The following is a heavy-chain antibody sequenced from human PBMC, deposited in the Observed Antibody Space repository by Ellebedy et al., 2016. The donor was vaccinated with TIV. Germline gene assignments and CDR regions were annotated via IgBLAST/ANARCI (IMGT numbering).Heavy chain of an antibody. J-gene: IGHJ3*02. CDR3: ARLKGDYEARGFVI. Sequence: SETLSLXCTVSGGSISSGTSYWGWIRQSPGQGLEWIGSMHYSGSTYYNPSLKSRVTFSVDTSRNELSLKLSSVTAADTAVYFCARLKGDYEARGFVIWGQGTVSIVSS. V-gene: IGHV4-39*07. CDR1: GGSISSGTSY. D-gene: IGHD4-17*01. CDR2: MHYSGST.